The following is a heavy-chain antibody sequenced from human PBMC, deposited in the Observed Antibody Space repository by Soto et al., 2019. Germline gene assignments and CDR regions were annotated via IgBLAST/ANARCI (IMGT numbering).Heavy chain of an antibody. Sequence: EVQLVESGGGLVQPGGSLRLSCAASGITISRFWMGWVRQAPGKGPEWVANISEDGNDKYYADSVKGRFTISRDNAKSSLDLQMDSLRAEDTAVYYCTRGPFWGQGTLVTVSS. CDR1: GITISRFW. CDR3: TRGPF. J-gene: IGHJ4*02. CDR2: ISEDGNDK. V-gene: IGHV3-7*05.